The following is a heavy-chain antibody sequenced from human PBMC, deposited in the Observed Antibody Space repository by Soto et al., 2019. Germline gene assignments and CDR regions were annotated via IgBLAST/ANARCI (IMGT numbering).Heavy chain of an antibody. CDR2: IYPGDSEP. Sequence: EVQLVQSGAEVKKPGESLMISCKGSGYSFTSYWIGWVRQMPGKGVEWMGIIYPGDSEPRYSPSFQGQVTISADKSISAAYLQRSSLQASDTAMYYCARTIYGDQKRFFDYWGQGTLVTVSS. V-gene: IGHV5-51*01. CDR3: ARTIYGDQKRFFDY. J-gene: IGHJ4*02. CDR1: GYSFTSYW. D-gene: IGHD4-17*01.